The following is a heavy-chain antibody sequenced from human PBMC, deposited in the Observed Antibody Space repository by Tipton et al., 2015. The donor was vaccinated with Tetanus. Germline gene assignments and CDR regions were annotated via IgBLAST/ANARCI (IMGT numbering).Heavy chain of an antibody. CDR1: GGSISSGGYY. D-gene: IGHD2-2*01. J-gene: IGHJ5*02. Sequence: LRLSCTVSGGSISSGGYYWSWIRQHPGKGLEWIGYIYYSGSTYYNPSLKSRLTISVDTSKNQFSLKLTSVTAADTAMYYCARGSDIVVVPGVTRADWFDPWGQGTLVTVSS. CDR3: ARGSDIVVVPGVTRADWFDP. V-gene: IGHV4-31*02. CDR2: IYYSGST.